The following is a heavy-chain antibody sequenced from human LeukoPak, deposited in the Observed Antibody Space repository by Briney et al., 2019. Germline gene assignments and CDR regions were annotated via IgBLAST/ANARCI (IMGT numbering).Heavy chain of an antibody. CDR2: IYTSGST. CDR3: ARRTSSGWFDY. D-gene: IGHD6-19*01. V-gene: IGHV4-4*09. Sequence: PSETLSLTCTVSGGSISSYYWSWIRQPPGKGLEWIGYIYTSGSTNYNPSLKSRVTISVDTSKNQFSLKLSSVTAADTAVYYCARRTSSGWFDYWGQGTLVTVSS. CDR1: GGSISSYY. J-gene: IGHJ4*02.